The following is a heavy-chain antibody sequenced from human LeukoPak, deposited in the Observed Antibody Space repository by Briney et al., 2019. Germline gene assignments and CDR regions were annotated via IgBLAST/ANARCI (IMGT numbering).Heavy chain of an antibody. D-gene: IGHD6-19*01. CDR2: ISYDGSNK. V-gene: IGHV3-30*18. CDR3: AKTTDSSGWQTNWSDP. CDR1: GFTFSSYG. Sequence: GGSLRLSCAASGFTFSSYGMHWVRQAPGKGLEWVAVISYDGSNKYYADSVKGRFTISRDNSKNTLYLQMNSLRAEDTAVYYCAKTTDSSGWQTNWSDPWGQGTLVTVSS. J-gene: IGHJ5*02.